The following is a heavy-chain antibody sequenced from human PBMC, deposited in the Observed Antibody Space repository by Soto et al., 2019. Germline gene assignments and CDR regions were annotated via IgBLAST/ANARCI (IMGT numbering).Heavy chain of an antibody. CDR2: INPNSGGT. CDR3: AIGRTGEGSPHDAFDI. Sequence: ASVKVSCKASGYTFTGYYMHWVRQAPGQGLEWMGWINPNSGGTNYAQKFQGGVTMTRDTSISTAYMELSRLRSDDTAVYYCAIGRTGEGSPHDAFDIWGQGTMVTGSS. J-gene: IGHJ3*02. CDR1: GYTFTGYY. D-gene: IGHD7-27*01. V-gene: IGHV1-2*02.